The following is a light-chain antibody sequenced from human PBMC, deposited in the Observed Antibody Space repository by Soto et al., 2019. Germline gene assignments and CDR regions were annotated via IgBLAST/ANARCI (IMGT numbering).Light chain of an antibody. CDR2: AAS. CDR1: QDIRKD. J-gene: IGKJ3*01. V-gene: IGKV1-17*01. Sequence: DTQMTQSPSSLSASVGDRVTITCRASQDIRKDLGWYQQKPGKAPKRLIYAASSLQSGVPSRFSGSGSGTAFTLTISGLQPEDVATYYCLHHNSYPLTFGPGTKVDIK. CDR3: LHHNSYPLT.